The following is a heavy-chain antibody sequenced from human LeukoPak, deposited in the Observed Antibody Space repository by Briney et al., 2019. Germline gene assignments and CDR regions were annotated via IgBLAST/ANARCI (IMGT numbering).Heavy chain of an antibody. V-gene: IGHV3-13*01. D-gene: IGHD3-9*01. CDR1: RLTFCSYD. CDR2: IGTAGDT. CDR3: ARGRTYYDILTGYSSPPDLVDY. J-gene: IGHJ4*02. Sequence: AASRLTFCSYDMPWARKDKGKGLEWVSAIGTAGDTYYPGSVKGRFTISRENAKNSLYLQMNSLRAGDTAVYYCARGRTYYDILTGYSSPPDLVDYWGQGTLVTVCS.